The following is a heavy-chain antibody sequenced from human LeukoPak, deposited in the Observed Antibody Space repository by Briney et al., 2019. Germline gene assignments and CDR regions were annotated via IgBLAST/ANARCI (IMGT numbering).Heavy chain of an antibody. J-gene: IGHJ4*02. CDR3: ASTNDYNED. D-gene: IGHD4/OR15-4a*01. Sequence: SETLSLTCTVSGGSISSGDYYWSWVRQPPGKGLEWIGYIYYSGSTYYNPSLKSRVTISLDTSKNQFSLKLSSVTAADTAVYYCASTNDYNEDWGQGTLVTVSS. V-gene: IGHV4-30-4*01. CDR1: GGSISSGDYY. CDR2: IYYSGST.